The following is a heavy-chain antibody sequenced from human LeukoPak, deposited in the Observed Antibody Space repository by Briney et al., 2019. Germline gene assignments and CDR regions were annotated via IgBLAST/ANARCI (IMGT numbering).Heavy chain of an antibody. Sequence: PGGSLRLSCAASGFTFSGYSMNWVRQAPGKGLEWVSSISSSSSYIYYADSVKGRFTISRDNAKNSLYLQMNSLRAEDTAVYYCARDHWDAFDIWGQGTMVTVSS. CDR2: ISSSSSYI. V-gene: IGHV3-21*01. CDR1: GFTFSGYS. D-gene: IGHD1-1*01. J-gene: IGHJ3*02. CDR3: ARDHWDAFDI.